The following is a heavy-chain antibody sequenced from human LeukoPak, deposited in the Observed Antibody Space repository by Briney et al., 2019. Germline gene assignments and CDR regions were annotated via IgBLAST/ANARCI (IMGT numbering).Heavy chain of an antibody. CDR2: IYYSGST. CDR1: GGSISSYY. Sequence: SETLSLTCTVSGGSISSYYWSWIRQPPGKGLEWIGYIYYSGSTNYNPSLKSRVTISVDTSKNQFSLKPSSVTAADTAVYYCARVRGYSSRYYFDYWGQGTLVTVSS. D-gene: IGHD6-13*01. CDR3: ARVRGYSSRYYFDY. V-gene: IGHV4-59*01. J-gene: IGHJ4*02.